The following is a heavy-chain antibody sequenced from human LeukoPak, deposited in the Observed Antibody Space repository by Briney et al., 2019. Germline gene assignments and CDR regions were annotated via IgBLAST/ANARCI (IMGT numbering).Heavy chain of an antibody. CDR3: ARDDLRRTDYDFWSGSYYFDY. D-gene: IGHD3-3*01. V-gene: IGHV1-18*01. CDR2: ISAYNGDT. CDR1: GYSFTTYS. Sequence: ASVKVSCKASGYSFTTYSISWVRQAPGQGLEWIGWISAYNGDTNYAQKLQGRVTMTTDTSTSTAYMELRSLRSDDTAVYSCARDDLRRTDYDFWSGSYYFDYWGQGTLVTVSS. J-gene: IGHJ4*02.